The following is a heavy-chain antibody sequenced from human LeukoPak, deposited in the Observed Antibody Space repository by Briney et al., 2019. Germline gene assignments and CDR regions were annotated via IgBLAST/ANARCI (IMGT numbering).Heavy chain of an antibody. J-gene: IGHJ6*02. CDR3: AREGPDYYGSGSYYPYYYYYGMDV. CDR2: ISAYNGNT. Sequence: ASVTVSCKASGYTFTSYGISWVRQAPGQGLEWMGWISAYNGNTNYAQKLQGRVTMTTDTSTSTAYMELRSLRSDDTAVYYCAREGPDYYGSGSYYPYYYYYGMDVWGQGTTVTVSS. D-gene: IGHD3-10*01. V-gene: IGHV1-18*01. CDR1: GYTFTSYG.